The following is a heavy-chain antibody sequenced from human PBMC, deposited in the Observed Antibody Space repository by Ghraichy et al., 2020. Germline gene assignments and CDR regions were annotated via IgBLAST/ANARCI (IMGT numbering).Heavy chain of an antibody. J-gene: IGHJ4*02. CDR3: ARHDLGGLEY. Sequence: GSLRLSCTVSGGSISSSSYYWGWIRQPPGKGLEWIGSIYYSGSTYYNPSLKSRVTISVDTSKNQFSLKLSSVTAADTAVYYCARHDLGGLEYWGQGTLVTVSS. V-gene: IGHV4-39*01. D-gene: IGHD3-16*01. CDR1: GGSISSSSYY. CDR2: IYYSGST.